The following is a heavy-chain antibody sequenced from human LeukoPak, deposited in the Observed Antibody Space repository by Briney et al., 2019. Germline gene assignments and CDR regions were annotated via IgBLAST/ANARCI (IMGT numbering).Heavy chain of an antibody. Sequence: GGSLRLSCAASGFTVINYAMNWVRQAPGKGLEWVSTIRESSGDTYYEDSVKGRFTIYRDISKNTVYLQMNSLRVEDTAVYFCAKRPISGDDKSFDYWGQGPLVTVSS. D-gene: IGHD2-21*01. CDR3: AKRPISGDDKSFDY. CDR2: IRESSGDT. J-gene: IGHJ4*02. CDR1: GFTVINYA. V-gene: IGHV3-23*01.